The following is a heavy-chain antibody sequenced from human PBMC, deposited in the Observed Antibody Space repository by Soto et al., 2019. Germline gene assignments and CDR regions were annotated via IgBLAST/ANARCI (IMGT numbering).Heavy chain of an antibody. CDR2: INAGNGNT. V-gene: IGHV1-3*01. Sequence: ASVKVSCKASGYTFTSYAMHWVRQAPGQRLEWMGWINAGNGNTKYSQKFQGRVTITRDTSASTAYMELSGLRSEDTAVYYCARAYIRVRGVTTFDYWGQGTLVTVSS. J-gene: IGHJ4*02. D-gene: IGHD3-10*01. CDR3: ARAYIRVRGVTTFDY. CDR1: GYTFTSYA.